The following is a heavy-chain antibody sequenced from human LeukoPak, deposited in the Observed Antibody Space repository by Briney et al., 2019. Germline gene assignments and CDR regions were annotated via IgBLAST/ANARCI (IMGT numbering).Heavy chain of an antibody. D-gene: IGHD1-26*01. CDR1: GGSISSSSYY. CDR2: IYYSGST. CDR3: ARHRSYSGSYFPYYYYYYGMDV. V-gene: IGHV4-39*01. J-gene: IGHJ6*02. Sequence: SETLSLTCTVSGGSISSSSYYWGWIRQPPGKGLEWIVSIYYSGSTYYNPSLKSRFTISVDTSKNQFSLKLSSVTAADTAVYYCARHRSYSGSYFPYYYYYYGMDVWGQGTTVTVSS.